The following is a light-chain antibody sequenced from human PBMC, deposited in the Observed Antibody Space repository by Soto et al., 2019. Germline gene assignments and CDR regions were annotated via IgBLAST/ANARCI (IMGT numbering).Light chain of an antibody. V-gene: IGLV2-23*01. CDR1: SSDVGSYNL. Sequence: QSALTQPASVSGSPGQSITISCTGTSSDVGSYNLVSWYQQHPGKAPKLMIYEGSKRPSGVSNRFSGSKSVNTASLTISGLQAEDEADYYCCSYAGRSTYVFGTGTKLTVL. J-gene: IGLJ1*01. CDR2: EGS. CDR3: CSYAGRSTYV.